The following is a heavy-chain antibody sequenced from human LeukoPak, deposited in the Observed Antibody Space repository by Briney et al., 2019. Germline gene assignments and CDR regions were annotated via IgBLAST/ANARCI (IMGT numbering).Heavy chain of an antibody. J-gene: IGHJ4*02. CDR2: IYYSGST. CDR3: ARVMTTVIH. CDR1: GGSISSSSYY. D-gene: IGHD4-17*01. V-gene: IGHV4-39*07. Sequence: PSETLSLTCTVSGGSISSSSYYWGWIRQPPGKGLEWIGSIYYSGSTYYNPSLKSRVTISVDTSKNQFSLKLSSVTAADTAVYYCARVMTTVIHWGQGTLVTVSS.